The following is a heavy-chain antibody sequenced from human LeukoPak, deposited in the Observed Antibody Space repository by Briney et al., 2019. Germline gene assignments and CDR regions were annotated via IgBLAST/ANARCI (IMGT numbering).Heavy chain of an antibody. CDR1: GYTFTGYY. Sequence: EASVKVSCKASGYTFTGYYMHWVRQAPGQGLEWLGWINPNSGDTNYAQRFQGRVTMARDASISTVYMGLTRLISDDTAVYYCARVQGYDDDSFVGFSSPDDAFAIWGQGTLVTVSS. D-gene: IGHD3-3*01. CDR3: ARVQGYDDDSFVGFSSPDDAFAI. CDR2: INPNSGDT. V-gene: IGHV1-2*02. J-gene: IGHJ3*02.